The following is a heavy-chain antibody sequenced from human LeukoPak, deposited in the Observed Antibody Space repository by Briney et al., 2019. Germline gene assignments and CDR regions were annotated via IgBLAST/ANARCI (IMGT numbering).Heavy chain of an antibody. V-gene: IGHV4-59*01. J-gene: IGHJ4*02. CDR3: ARVGDTPYFDY. D-gene: IGHD2-21*02. Sequence: PSETLSLTCSVSGGSINVYYWSWIRQPPGKGLEWIGYIYYSGSTNYDPSLKSRVTISVDTSKNQFSLKLSSVTAADTAVYYCARVGDTPYFDYWGQGTLVTVSS. CDR2: IYYSGST. CDR1: GGSINVYY.